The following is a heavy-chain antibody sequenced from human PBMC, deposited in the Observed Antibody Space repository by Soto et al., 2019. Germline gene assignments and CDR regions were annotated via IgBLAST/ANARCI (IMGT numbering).Heavy chain of an antibody. V-gene: IGHV4-59*02. D-gene: IGHD7-27*01. CDR2: IYHSGST. CDR1: GGSVSSYY. Sequence: SETLSLTCTVSGGSVSSYYWSWIRQPPGKGLEWIGYIYHSGSTNYNPSLKSRVTISVDTSKNQFSLKLSSVTAADTAVYYCARSPNTYYYYYGMDVWGQGTTVTVSS. J-gene: IGHJ6*02. CDR3: ARSPNTYYYYYGMDV.